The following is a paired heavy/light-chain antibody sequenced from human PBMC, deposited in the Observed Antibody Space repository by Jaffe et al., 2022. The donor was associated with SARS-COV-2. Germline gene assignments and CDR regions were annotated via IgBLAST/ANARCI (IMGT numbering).Heavy chain of an antibody. CDR2: ISSDASDE. CDR1: GFTFTSYA. CDR3: ARDAYDSSGDLFPGARGDLDV. Sequence: VQLVESGGGVVRPGRSLRLSCAASGFTFTSYAMHWVRQAPGKGLEWVALISSDASDEYSAGSVKGRFTISRDNSKNTLSLQMNSLRPEDTAVYFCARDAYDSSGDLFPGARGDLDVWGQGTMVTVSS. D-gene: IGHD3-22*01. J-gene: IGHJ3*01. V-gene: IGHV3-30*04.
Light chain of an antibody. J-gene: IGKJ2*01. Sequence: EIVLTQFPGTLSLSPGERATLSCGASQGVSSSKLAWYQQKPGQAPRLLIYGASSRATAIPDRFSGSGSGTDFTLTINRLEPEDFAVYYCQQYGSSPYTFGQGTKLEIK. CDR1: QGVSSSK. CDR3: QQYGSSPYT. V-gene: IGKV3-20*01. CDR2: GAS.